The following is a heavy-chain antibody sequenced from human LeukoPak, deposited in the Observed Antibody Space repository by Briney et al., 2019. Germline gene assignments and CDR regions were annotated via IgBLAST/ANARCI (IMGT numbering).Heavy chain of an antibody. CDR3: SRENGAFSPFGY. V-gene: IGHV4-4*02. D-gene: IGHD2-8*01. CDR2: IPLSGLT. J-gene: IGHJ4*02. Sequence: PSGTLSLTCGVSGGSITSTNWWSWARQPPGQGLEWIGEIPLSGLTNYNPSLKSRVTMALDKSRNHLSLNLTSVTAADTAVYYCSRENGAFSPFGYWGQGTLVTVPS. CDR1: GGSITSTNW.